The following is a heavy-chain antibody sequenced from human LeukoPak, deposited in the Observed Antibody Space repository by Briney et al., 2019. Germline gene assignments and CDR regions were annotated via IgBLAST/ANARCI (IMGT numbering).Heavy chain of an antibody. CDR2: ISSSSSYI. CDR3: ARGVSNYDYAFDS. CDR1: GFTLSRHG. Sequence: GGSLRLSCAASGFTLSRHGMNWVRQAPGKGLEWVSSISSSSSYIYYAASVKGRLTISRDNARNSLFLQMSSLRAEDTAVYFCARGVSNYDYAFDSWGQGTLVTVSS. V-gene: IGHV3-21*01. D-gene: IGHD4-11*01. J-gene: IGHJ4*02.